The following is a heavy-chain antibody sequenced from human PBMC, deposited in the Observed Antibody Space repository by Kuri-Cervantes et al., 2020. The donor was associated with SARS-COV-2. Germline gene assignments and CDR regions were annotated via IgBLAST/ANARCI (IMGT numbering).Heavy chain of an antibody. J-gene: IGHJ6*03. D-gene: IGHD2-2*01. CDR3: ARGLGYCSSTSCWYYYYYMDV. Sequence: SETLSLTCTVSGGSISSGSYYWSWIRQPARKGLEWIGRIYTSGSTNYNPSLKSRVTISVDTSKNQFSLKLSSVTAADTAVYYCARGLGYCSSTSCWYYYYYMDVWGKGTTVTVSS. CDR1: GGSISSGSYY. CDR2: IYTSGST. V-gene: IGHV4-61*02.